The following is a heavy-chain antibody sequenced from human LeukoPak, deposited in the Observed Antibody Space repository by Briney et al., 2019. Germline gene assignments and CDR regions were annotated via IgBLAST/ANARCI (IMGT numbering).Heavy chain of an antibody. D-gene: IGHD3-3*01. CDR2: IKSRAGGGTT. V-gene: IGHV3-15*05. CDR1: GFSVINAW. Sequence: GGSLRLSCAASGFSVINAWMSWVRQAPGQGLEWVGRIKSRAGGGTTGYAAPVEGRFSISRDDSENTLYLQMNSLQIDDAALYYCLIFPGRWGQGTLVTVSS. CDR3: LIFPGR. J-gene: IGHJ4*02.